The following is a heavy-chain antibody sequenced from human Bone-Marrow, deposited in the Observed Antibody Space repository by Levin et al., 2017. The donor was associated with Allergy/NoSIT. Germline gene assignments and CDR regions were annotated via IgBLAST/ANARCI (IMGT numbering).Heavy chain of an antibody. D-gene: IGHD5-18*01. CDR3: ARVAGYSFGYYFDH. Sequence: ASETLSLTCAVSGGSISSGGYSWSWIRQPPGKGLEWIGNIYLSGSTDDNPSLKSRVTISVDRSKNQFSLKLSSVTAADTAVYYCARVAGYSFGYYFDHWGQGTLVTVSS. CDR1: GGSISSGGYS. CDR2: IYLSGST. J-gene: IGHJ4*02. V-gene: IGHV4-30-2*01.